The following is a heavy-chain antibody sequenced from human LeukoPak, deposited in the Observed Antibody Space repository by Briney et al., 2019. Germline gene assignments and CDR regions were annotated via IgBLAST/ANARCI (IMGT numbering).Heavy chain of an antibody. CDR2: IWYDGTNK. CDR3: ASRHSSSWYYFGY. CDR1: GFTFTGYG. Sequence: GGSLRLSCAASGFTFTGYGMHWVRQAPGKGLEWVAVIWYDGTNKYYADSVKGRFTISRDNSKNTLYLQMNSLRAEDTAVYYCASRHSSSWYYFGYWGQGTLVTVSS. D-gene: IGHD6-13*01. J-gene: IGHJ4*02. V-gene: IGHV3-33*01.